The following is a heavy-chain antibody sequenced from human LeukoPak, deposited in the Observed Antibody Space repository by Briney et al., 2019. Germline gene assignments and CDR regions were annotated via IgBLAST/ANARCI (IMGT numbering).Heavy chain of an antibody. D-gene: IGHD2-15*01. Sequence: ASVKVSCKASGYTFTGYYMHWVRQVPGQGLEWMGWINPNSGGTNYAQKFQGRVTMTRDTSISTAYMELSRLRSDDTAVYYCATDYCSGGSCYPGNYYYYGMDVWGQGTTVTVSS. V-gene: IGHV1-2*02. CDR1: GYTFTGYY. CDR2: INPNSGGT. J-gene: IGHJ6*02. CDR3: ATDYCSGGSCYPGNYYYYGMDV.